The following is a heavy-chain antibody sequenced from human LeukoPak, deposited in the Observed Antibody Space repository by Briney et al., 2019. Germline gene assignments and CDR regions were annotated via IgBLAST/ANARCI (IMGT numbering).Heavy chain of an antibody. CDR3: AILRSSISLDNWFDP. J-gene: IGHJ5*02. V-gene: IGHV1-2*02. CDR1: GYTFTGYY. Sequence: ASVKVSRKASGYTFTGYYMHWVRQAPGQGLEWMGWINPNSGGTNYAQKFQGRVTMTRDTSISTAYMELSRLRSDDTAVYYCAILRSSISLDNWFDPWGQGTLVTVSS. D-gene: IGHD2-2*01. CDR2: INPNSGGT.